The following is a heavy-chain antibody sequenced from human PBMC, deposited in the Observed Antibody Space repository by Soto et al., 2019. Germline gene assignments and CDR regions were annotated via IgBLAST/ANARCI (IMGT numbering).Heavy chain of an antibody. D-gene: IGHD6-6*01. CDR3: ARDIAPLRSNWFDP. CDR2: IYYSGST. CDR1: GGSISSGGYY. Sequence: SETLSLTCTVSGGSISSGGYYWSWIRQHPGKGLEWIGYIYYSGSTYYNPSLKSRVTISVDTSKNQFSLKLSSVTAADTAVYYCARDIAPLRSNWFDPWGQATLVTVSS. V-gene: IGHV4-31*03. J-gene: IGHJ5*02.